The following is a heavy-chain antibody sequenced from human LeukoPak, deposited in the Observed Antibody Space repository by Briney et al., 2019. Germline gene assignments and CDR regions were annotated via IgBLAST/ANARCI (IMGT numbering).Heavy chain of an antibody. CDR3: ARGAVGHSSGYLDY. Sequence: SETLSLTCTVSGGSISSSSYYWGWIRQPPGKGLEWIGSIYYSGSTYYNPSLKSRVTISVDTSKNQFSLKLSSVTAADTAVYYCARGAVGHSSGYLDYWGQGTLVTVSS. V-gene: IGHV4-39*07. CDR2: IYYSGST. J-gene: IGHJ4*02. CDR1: GGSISSSSYY. D-gene: IGHD3-22*01.